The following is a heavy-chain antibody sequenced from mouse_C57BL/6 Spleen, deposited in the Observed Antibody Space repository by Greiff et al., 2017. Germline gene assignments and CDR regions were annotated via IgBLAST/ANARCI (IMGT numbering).Heavy chain of an antibody. CDR1: GYSFTGYY. Sequence: VQLQQSGPELVKPGASVKISCKASGYSFTGYYMNWVKQSPEKSLEWIGEINPSTGGTTYNQKFKAKATLTVDKSSSTAYMQLKSLTSEDSAVYYCARDLLLPNWYFDVWGTGTTVTVSS. J-gene: IGHJ1*03. V-gene: IGHV1-42*01. D-gene: IGHD1-1*01. CDR2: INPSTGGT. CDR3: ARDLLLPNWYFDV.